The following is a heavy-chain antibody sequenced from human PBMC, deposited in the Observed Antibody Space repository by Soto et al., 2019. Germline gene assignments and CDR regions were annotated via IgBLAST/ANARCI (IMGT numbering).Heavy chain of an antibody. D-gene: IGHD5-18*01. J-gene: IGHJ4*02. V-gene: IGHV4-59*08. Sequence: PSETLSLTCAVYGGSFSSYYWSWIRQPPGKGLEWIGYIYYSGSTNYNPSLKSRVTISVDTSKNQFSLNLSSVTAADTAVYYCARHTAMVLFDYGGGGTLVTFS. CDR2: IYYSGST. CDR1: GGSFSSYY. CDR3: ARHTAMVLFDY.